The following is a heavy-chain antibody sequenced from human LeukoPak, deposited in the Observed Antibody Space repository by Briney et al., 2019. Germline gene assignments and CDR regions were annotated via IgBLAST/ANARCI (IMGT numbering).Heavy chain of an antibody. Sequence: GGSQTLLCTPSGFRFSVYALSWVRQAPGKGLEWVSRMSCSGGRTYYTGAVKCGVTVSRENFKNTEYVEMNNLGAEDTALYYCAKGGQDFDFRRIDFWGQGILVIVSS. J-gene: IGHJ1*01. CDR2: MSCSGGRT. V-gene: IGHV3-23*01. CDR1: GFRFSVYA. D-gene: IGHD3-3*01. CDR3: AKGGQDFDFRRIDF.